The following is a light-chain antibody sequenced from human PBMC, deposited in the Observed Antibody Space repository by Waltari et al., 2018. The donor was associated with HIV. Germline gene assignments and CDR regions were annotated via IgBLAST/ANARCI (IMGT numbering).Light chain of an antibody. CDR3: AVWDDSLNHV. CDR1: TIGINT. V-gene: IGLV1-44*01. CDR2: TAD. J-gene: IGLJ1*01. Sequence: QSVLTQPPSASGTPGQRVTIPCSGSTIGINTVSWYQHVPGTAPKLLIYTADQRPFGVPDRFSASKSGTSASLVISGLLSEDEAEYYCAVWDDSLNHVFGTGTKVTVL.